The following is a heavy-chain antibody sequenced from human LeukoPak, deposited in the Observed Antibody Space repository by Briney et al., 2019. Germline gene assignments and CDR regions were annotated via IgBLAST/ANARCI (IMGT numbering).Heavy chain of an antibody. CDR1: VGTFISYA. CDR2: IIPIFGTA. J-gene: IGHJ4*02. CDR3: VRDPDDDFWSGPFDY. V-gene: IGHV1-69*05. D-gene: IGHD3-3*01. Sequence: SVKVSCKASVGTFISYAISWVRQAPGQGLEWMGRIIPIFGTANYAQKFQGRVTITTDESTSTAYMELSSLRSEDTAVYYCVRDPDDDFWSGPFDYWGQGTLVTVSS.